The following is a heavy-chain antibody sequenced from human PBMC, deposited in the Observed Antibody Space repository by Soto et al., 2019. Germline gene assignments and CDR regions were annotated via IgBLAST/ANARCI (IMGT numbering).Heavy chain of an antibody. J-gene: IGHJ4*02. D-gene: IGHD6-13*01. Sequence: HPGGSLRLSCAASGVTSSSYAMSWVRQAPGKGLEWVAAISGSGGSTYYADSVKGRFTISRDNSKNTLYLQMNSLRAEDTAVYYCATIHLSIAAAGTPRDYWGKGTLVPVP. CDR1: GVTSSSYA. CDR2: ISGSGGST. V-gene: IGHV3-23*01. CDR3: ATIHLSIAAAGTPRDY.